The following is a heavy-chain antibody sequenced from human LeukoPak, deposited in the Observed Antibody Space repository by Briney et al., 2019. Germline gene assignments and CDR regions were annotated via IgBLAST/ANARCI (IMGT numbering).Heavy chain of an antibody. D-gene: IGHD1-26*01. J-gene: IGHJ4*02. CDR1: GGSVSTGRYY. Sequence: SETLSLTCTVSGGSVSTGRYYWSWIRQPPGKGLEWIGYIYYSGDTNYNPSLKSRVTISVDTSTNQFFLKLTSVTAADTAVYYCARGGTYNALDYWGQGTRVTVSS. CDR3: ARGGTYNALDY. V-gene: IGHV4-61*01. CDR2: IYYSGDT.